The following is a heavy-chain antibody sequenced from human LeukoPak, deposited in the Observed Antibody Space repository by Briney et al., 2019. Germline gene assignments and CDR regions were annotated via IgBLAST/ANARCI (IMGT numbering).Heavy chain of an antibody. J-gene: IGHJ4*02. CDR3: ARYYPDGYNNNPDY. D-gene: IGHD5-24*01. Sequence: KVSCKASGYTFTSYWIGWVRQMPGKGLEWMGIIYPGDSDTRYSPSFQGQVTISADKSISTAYLQWSSLKASDTAMYYCARYYPDGYNNNPDYWGQGTLVTVSS. V-gene: IGHV5-51*01. CDR1: GYTFTSYW. CDR2: IYPGDSDT.